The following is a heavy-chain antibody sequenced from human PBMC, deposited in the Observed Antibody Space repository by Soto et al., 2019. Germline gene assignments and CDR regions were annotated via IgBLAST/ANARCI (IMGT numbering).Heavy chain of an antibody. Sequence: SETLSLTCAVYGGSFSGYYWSWIRQPPGKGLEWIGEINHSGSTNYNPSLKSRVTISVDTSKNQFSLKLSSVTAADTAVYYCARGSTSSPRGGRLLYYWGQGTLVTVSS. CDR2: INHSGST. CDR3: ARGSTSSPRGGRLLYY. D-gene: IGHD2-2*01. CDR1: GGSFSGYY. V-gene: IGHV4-34*01. J-gene: IGHJ4*02.